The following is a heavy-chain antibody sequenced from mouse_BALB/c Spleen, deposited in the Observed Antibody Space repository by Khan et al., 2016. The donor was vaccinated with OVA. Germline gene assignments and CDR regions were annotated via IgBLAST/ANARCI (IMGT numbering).Heavy chain of an antibody. J-gene: IGHJ3*01. CDR3: VRGVKVAY. V-gene: IGHV1S137*01. CDR2: ISTNYGDA. Sequence: QVQLKQSGAELVRPGVSVKISCKASGYTFPDYAMHWVKQRHAKSFEWIGVISTNYGDADYNQKFQGKASMTVDRSSSTVYMELASLTSEDSAIYYCVRGVKVAYWGQGTLVTVSA. CDR1: GYTFPDYA.